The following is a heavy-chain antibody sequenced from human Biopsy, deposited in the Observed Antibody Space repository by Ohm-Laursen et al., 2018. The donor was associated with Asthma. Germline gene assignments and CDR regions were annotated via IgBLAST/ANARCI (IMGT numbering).Heavy chain of an antibody. D-gene: IGHD3-3*02. Sequence: LRLSCSASGFTVSRDHMFWVRQVPGKGLEWVANIKHDGTEKNHVDSLKGRFTISRDNAKNSLYLQMNSLRAEDTAVYYCARTFHFWSPYHAEHYQLWGQGTLVTVSS. CDR2: IKHDGTEK. J-gene: IGHJ1*01. CDR1: GFTVSRDH. V-gene: IGHV3-7*01. CDR3: ARTFHFWSPYHAEHYQL.